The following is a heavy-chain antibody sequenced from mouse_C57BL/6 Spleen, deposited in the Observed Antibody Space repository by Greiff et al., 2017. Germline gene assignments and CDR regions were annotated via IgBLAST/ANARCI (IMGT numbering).Heavy chain of an antibody. D-gene: IGHD4-1*01. CDR3: TTYGTKAMDY. CDR2: IDPENGDT. CDR1: GFNIKDDY. J-gene: IGHJ4*01. Sequence: VQLQQSGAELVRPGASVKLSCTASGFNIKDDYMHWVKQRPEQGLEWIGWIDPENGDTEYASKFQGKATITADTSSNTAYLQLSSLTSEDTAVYYCTTYGTKAMDYWGQGTSVTVSS. V-gene: IGHV14-4*01.